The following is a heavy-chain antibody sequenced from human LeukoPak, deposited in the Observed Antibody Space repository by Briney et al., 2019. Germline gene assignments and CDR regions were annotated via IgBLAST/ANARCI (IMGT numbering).Heavy chain of an antibody. V-gene: IGHV3-7*01. J-gene: IGHJ4*02. CDR2: INQDGSEK. CDR1: GFTFSRSW. Sequence: GGSLRLSCAASGFTFSRSWMNWVRQAPGKGLEWVANINQDGSEKYYVDSVKGRFTIPRGNAKNSLYLQMNSLRAEDTAVYYCARGDYYDSGTYPPDYWGQGTLVTVSS. CDR3: ARGDYYDSGTYPPDY. D-gene: IGHD3-10*01.